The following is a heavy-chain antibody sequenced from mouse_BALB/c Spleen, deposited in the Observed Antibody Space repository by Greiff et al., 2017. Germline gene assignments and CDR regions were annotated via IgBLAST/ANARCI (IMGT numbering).Heavy chain of an antibody. Sequence: QVQLQQSGAELVRPGSSVKISCKASGYAFSSYWMNWVKQRPGQGLEWIGQIYPGDGDTNYNGKFKGKATLTADKSSSTAYMQLSSLTSEDSAVYFCARALGYAYWGQGTLVTVSA. J-gene: IGHJ3*01. CDR2: IYPGDGDT. D-gene: IGHD3-2*02. CDR3: ARALGYAY. V-gene: IGHV1-80*01. CDR1: GYAFSSYW.